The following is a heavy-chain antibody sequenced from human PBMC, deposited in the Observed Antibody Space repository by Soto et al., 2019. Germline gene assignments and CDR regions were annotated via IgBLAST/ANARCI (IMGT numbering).Heavy chain of an antibody. CDR1: GGTFSSYS. J-gene: IGHJ6*02. CDR2: IIPILGTA. CDR3: ARHVPAAGYYNGMDV. Sequence: QVQLVQSGAEVKKPGSSVKVSCTASGGTFSSYSISWVRQAPGQGLEWMGRIIPILGTANYAEKFQGRVTITADESTSTAYMELSSLRSEDTAVYYCARHVPAAGYYNGMDVWGQGTTVTVSS. V-gene: IGHV1-69*08. D-gene: IGHD2-2*01.